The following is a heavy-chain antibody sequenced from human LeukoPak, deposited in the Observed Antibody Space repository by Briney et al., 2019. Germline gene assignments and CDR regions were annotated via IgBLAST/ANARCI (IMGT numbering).Heavy chain of an antibody. J-gene: IGHJ5*02. D-gene: IGHD6-13*01. V-gene: IGHV4-59*01. CDR2: IYYSGST. CDR3: AGVPNSSSWYGYWFDP. CDR1: GGSISSYY. Sequence: SETLSLTCTVSGGSISSYYWSWIRQPPGKGLEWIGYIYYSGSTNYNPSLKSRVTISVDTSKNQFSLKLSSVTAAGTAVYYCAGVPNSSSWYGYWFDPWGQGTLVTVSS.